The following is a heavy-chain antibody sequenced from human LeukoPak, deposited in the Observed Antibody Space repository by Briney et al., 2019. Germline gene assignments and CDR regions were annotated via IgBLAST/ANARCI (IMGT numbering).Heavy chain of an antibody. V-gene: IGHV1-3*01. CDR3: ARDRFCSSTSCPELVY. Sequence: ASVKVSCKASGYTFTSYAMHWVRQAPGQRLEWMGWINAGNGNTKYSQKFQGRVTITRDTSASTAYMELSSLRSEDTAVYYCARDRFCSSTSCPELVYWGQGTLVTASS. CDR1: GYTFTSYA. J-gene: IGHJ4*02. CDR2: INAGNGNT. D-gene: IGHD2-2*01.